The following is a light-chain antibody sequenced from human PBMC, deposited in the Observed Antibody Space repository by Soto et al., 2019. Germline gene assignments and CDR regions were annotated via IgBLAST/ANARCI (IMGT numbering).Light chain of an antibody. CDR1: KLGDGY. CDR3: QAWDRTNAWV. J-gene: IGLJ3*02. Sequence: SYELTQPPSVSVSPGQTASITCSGDKLGDGYASWYQQKSVHSPVLVIYQDNKRPSGIPERFSGSNSGNTATLTISGTQAMDEADYYCQAWDRTNAWVFGGGTKLTVL. V-gene: IGLV3-1*01. CDR2: QDN.